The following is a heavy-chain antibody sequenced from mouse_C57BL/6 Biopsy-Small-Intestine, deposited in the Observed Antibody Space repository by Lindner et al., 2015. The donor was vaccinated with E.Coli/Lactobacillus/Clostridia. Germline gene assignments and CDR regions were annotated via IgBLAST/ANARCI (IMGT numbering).Heavy chain of an antibody. V-gene: IGHV1-81*01. CDR3: ANSRGGELGDGYYAMGV. CDR1: GGTFNNYA. CDR2: VIPIFGTV. D-gene: IGHD2-3*01. Sequence: SVKVSCKTSGGTFNNYALSWVRQAPGQGLEWMGGVIPIFGTVDYAQKFQGRLTVTADESTSTAYMELSSLRSEDTAIYYCANSRGGELGDGYYAMGVWGQGTTVTVSS. J-gene: IGHJ1*01.